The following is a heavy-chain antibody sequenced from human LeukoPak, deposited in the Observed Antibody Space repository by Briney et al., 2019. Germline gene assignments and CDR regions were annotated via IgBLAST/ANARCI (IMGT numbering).Heavy chain of an antibody. J-gene: IGHJ6*02. CDR3: ARGTYDFWGGYRKGMDV. CDR1: GGSISSYC. Sequence: KASETLSLTCTVSGGSISSYCWSWIRQPPGKGLEWIGYIYYSGSTNYNPSLKSRVTISVDTSKNQFSLKLSSVTAADTAVYYCARGTYDFWGGYRKGMDVWGQGTTVTVSS. D-gene: IGHD3-3*01. V-gene: IGHV4-59*01. CDR2: IYYSGST.